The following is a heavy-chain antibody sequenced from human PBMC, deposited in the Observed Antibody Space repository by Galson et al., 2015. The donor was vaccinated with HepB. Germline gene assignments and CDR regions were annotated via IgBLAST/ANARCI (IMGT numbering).Heavy chain of an antibody. V-gene: IGHV3-7*03. D-gene: IGHD7-27*01. Sequence: SLRLSCAASGFTFSSYWMSWVRQAPGKGLEWVANIRQDGSEKYYVDSVKGRFTIPRDNAKHSLYRQMNRLRAEDTAVYYCARLAGSWGIGPVDYWGQGTLVTVSS. CDR2: IRQDGSEK. J-gene: IGHJ4*02. CDR1: GFTFSSYW. CDR3: ARLAGSWGIGPVDY.